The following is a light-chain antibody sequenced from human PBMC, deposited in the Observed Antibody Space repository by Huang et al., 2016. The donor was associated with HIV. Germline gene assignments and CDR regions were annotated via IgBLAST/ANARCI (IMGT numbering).Light chain of an antibody. Sequence: DIQMTQSPSSLSASVGDRVTITCRASQSISVYLNWSQQKPGKAPRLLIYAASSLQSGVPSRFGGRGSGTDFTLTIINLQPEDFATYYCQQSFSTPITFGQGTRLDTK. V-gene: IGKV1-39*01. J-gene: IGKJ5*01. CDR2: AAS. CDR3: QQSFSTPIT. CDR1: QSISVY.